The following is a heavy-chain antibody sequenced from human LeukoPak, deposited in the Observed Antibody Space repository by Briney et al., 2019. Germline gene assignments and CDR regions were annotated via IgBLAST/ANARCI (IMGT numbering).Heavy chain of an antibody. Sequence: ASVKVSCKASGYTFTGYYMHWVRQAPGQGLEWMGRINPNSGGTNYAQKFQGRVTMTRDTSISTAYIELSRLRSDDTAVYYCARDYYDSSGYVGQIHYRFDIWGQGTMVTVSS. CDR1: GYTFTGYY. V-gene: IGHV1-2*06. CDR3: ARDYYDSSGYVGQIHYRFDI. J-gene: IGHJ3*02. CDR2: INPNSGGT. D-gene: IGHD3-22*01.